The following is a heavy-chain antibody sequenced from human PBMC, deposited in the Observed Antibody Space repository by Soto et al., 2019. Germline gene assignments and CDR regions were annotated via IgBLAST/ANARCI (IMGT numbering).Heavy chain of an antibody. CDR2: ISGTGERT. D-gene: IGHD6-13*01. J-gene: IGHJ1*01. CDR1: GLTFNSYS. V-gene: IGHV3-23*01. CDR3: ATLDGLSAAGTWGNLQH. Sequence: EVQLLESGGGLVQPGGSLRLSCAASGLTFNSYSMTWVRQAPGQGPEWVSAISGTGERTYYADSVQGRFTISRDNSKSTVFLQLSSLRAEDTAVYYCATLDGLSAAGTWGNLQHWGQGTLVTFS.